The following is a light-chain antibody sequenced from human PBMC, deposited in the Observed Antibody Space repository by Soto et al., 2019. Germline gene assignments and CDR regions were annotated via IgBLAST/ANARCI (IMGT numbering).Light chain of an antibody. J-gene: IGKJ4*01. Sequence: IWMTQSPSLLSASTGDGVTISCRLSQGISSYLNWYQQKPGKAPKLLIYDASNLETGVPSRFSGSGSGTDFTFTISSLQPEDIATYYCQQYDNLLLTFGGGTKVDIK. CDR1: QGISSY. CDR3: QQYDNLLLT. CDR2: DAS. V-gene: IGKV1-33*01.